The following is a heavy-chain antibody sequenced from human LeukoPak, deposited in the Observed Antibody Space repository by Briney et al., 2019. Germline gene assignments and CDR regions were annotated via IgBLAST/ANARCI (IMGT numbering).Heavy chain of an antibody. J-gene: IGHJ4*02. Sequence: AGGSLRLSCAPSGFNFSNYALSWVRQAPGKGLEWISSISSSGATTYYADSVKGRFTISRDNSKSTLSLQMNSLRAEDTAVYYCAKGGISGYLDYWGQGTLVTVSS. CDR3: AKGGISGYLDY. CDR2: ISSSGATT. D-gene: IGHD2-15*01. CDR1: GFNFSNYA. V-gene: IGHV3-23*01.